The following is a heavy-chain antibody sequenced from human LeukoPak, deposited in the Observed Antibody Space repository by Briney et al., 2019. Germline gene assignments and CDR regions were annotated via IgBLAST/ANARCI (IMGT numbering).Heavy chain of an antibody. J-gene: IGHJ5*02. CDR2: INHSGST. V-gene: IGHV4-34*01. CDR1: GGSFSGYY. CDR3: ARDSSGYYHWFDP. D-gene: IGHD3-22*01. Sequence: SETLSLTCAVYGGSFSGYYWSWIRQPPGKGLEWIGEINHSGSTNYNPSLKSRITISVDTSKNQFSLKLSSVTAADTAVYYCARDSSGYYHWFDPWGQGTLVTVSS.